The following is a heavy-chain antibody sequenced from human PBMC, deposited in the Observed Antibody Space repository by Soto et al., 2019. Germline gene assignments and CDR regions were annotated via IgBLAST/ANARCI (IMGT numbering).Heavy chain of an antibody. Sequence: ASVKVSCKASGYTFTSYAMHWVRQAPGQRLEWMGWINAGNGNTKYSQKFQGRVTITRDTSASTAYMELSSLRSEDTAVYYCARIGYCSGGSCHNWFDPWGQGTLVTVSS. CDR3: ARIGYCSGGSCHNWFDP. CDR2: INAGNGNT. D-gene: IGHD2-15*01. V-gene: IGHV1-3*01. CDR1: GYTFTSYA. J-gene: IGHJ5*02.